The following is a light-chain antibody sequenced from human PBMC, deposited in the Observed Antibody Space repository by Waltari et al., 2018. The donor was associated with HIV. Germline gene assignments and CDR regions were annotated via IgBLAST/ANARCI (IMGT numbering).Light chain of an antibody. V-gene: IGKV1-16*01. Sequence: DIQMTQSPSSLSASVGNRVTLTWRASQTINNYLAWFQQKPGKTPKSLNYGTSTLQDGVPSRFSGSGSGTDFTLTINSLQPEDFATYYCQQYSSYPITFGQGTRLEIK. CDR1: QTINNY. J-gene: IGKJ5*01. CDR3: QQYSSYPIT. CDR2: GTS.